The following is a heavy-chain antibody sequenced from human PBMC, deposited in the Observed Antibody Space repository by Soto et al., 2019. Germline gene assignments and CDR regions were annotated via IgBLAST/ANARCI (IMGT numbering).Heavy chain of an antibody. CDR3: ARVKVPAAILGAFDL. CDR1: GYTFSTYG. CDR2: INPFKGDT. D-gene: IGHD2-2*02. Sequence: ASVKVSCKASGYTFSTYGITWVRQAPGQGLDWMGWINPFKGDTNSAARFQDRVTMTTDTSTRTAYMELRGLRSDDTAVYYCARVKVPAAILGAFDLWGQGTLVTVSS. J-gene: IGHJ3*01. V-gene: IGHV1-18*01.